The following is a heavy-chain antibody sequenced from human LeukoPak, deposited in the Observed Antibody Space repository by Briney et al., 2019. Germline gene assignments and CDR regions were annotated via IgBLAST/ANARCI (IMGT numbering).Heavy chain of an antibody. V-gene: IGHV3-30*04. CDR1: GFTFSSYA. CDR2: ISYDGSNK. D-gene: IGHD2-15*01. J-gene: IGHJ4*02. Sequence: GGSLRLSCAASGFTFSSYAMHWVRQAPGKGLEWVAVISYDGSNKYYADSVKGRFTISRDNSKNTLYLQVNSLRAEDTAAYYCANTRGYGYYFNYWGQGTLVTVSS. CDR3: ANTRGYGYYFNY.